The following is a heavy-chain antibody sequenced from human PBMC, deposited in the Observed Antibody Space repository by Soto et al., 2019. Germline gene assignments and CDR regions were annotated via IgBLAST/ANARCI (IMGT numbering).Heavy chain of an antibody. Sequence: SETLSLTCAVSGGSISSGGYSWSWIRQPPGKGLEWIGYIYHSGSTYYNPSLKSRVTISIDRSKNQFSLKLSSVTAADTAVYYCARVRDWNIDYWGQGTLVTVSS. D-gene: IGHD1-1*01. J-gene: IGHJ4*02. V-gene: IGHV4-30-2*01. CDR1: GGSISSGGYS. CDR3: ARVRDWNIDY. CDR2: IYHSGST.